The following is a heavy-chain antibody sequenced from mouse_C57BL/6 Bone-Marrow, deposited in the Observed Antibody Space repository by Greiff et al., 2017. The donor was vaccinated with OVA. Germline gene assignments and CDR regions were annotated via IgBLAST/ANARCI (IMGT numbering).Heavy chain of an antibody. D-gene: IGHD2-5*01. CDR3: TRGYRNYYAMDY. Sequence: QVQLKQSGAELVRPGASVTLSCKASGYTFTGYEMHWVKQTPVHGLEWIGAIDPETGGTAYNQKFKGKAILTADKSYSTAYMELRSLTSEDSAVYYCTRGYRNYYAMDYWGQGTSVTVSS. J-gene: IGHJ4*01. V-gene: IGHV1-15*01. CDR1: GYTFTGYE. CDR2: IDPETGGT.